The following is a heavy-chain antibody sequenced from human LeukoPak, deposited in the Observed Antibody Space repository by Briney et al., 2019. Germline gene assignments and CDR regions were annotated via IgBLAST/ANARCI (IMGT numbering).Heavy chain of an antibody. CDR1: GFTFSSYS. Sequence: GGSLRLSCAASGFTFSSYSMNWVRQAPGKGLEWVSYISSSSSTIYYADSVKGRFTISRDNAKNSLYLQMNSLRAEDTAVYYCARDSGSYSGSYCREGTLATVPS. D-gene: IGHD1-26*01. V-gene: IGHV3-48*01. CDR2: ISSSSSTI. J-gene: IGHJ4*02. CDR3: ARDSGSYSGSY.